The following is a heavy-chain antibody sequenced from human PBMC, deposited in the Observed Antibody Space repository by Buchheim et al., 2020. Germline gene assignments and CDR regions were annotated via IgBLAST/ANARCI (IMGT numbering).Heavy chain of an antibody. CDR2: ISSTTSAI. Sequence: EVQLVDSGGGLVQPGGSLRLSCAASGFTFGSYSMNWVRQAPGKGLEWVSYISSTTSAIYYADSVRGRFTISRDNAKNSLSLQMNSLRAEDTAVYYCARRWDSSPGYYYGMDVWGQGTT. J-gene: IGHJ6*02. D-gene: IGHD6-13*01. CDR3: ARRWDSSPGYYYGMDV. V-gene: IGHV3-48*01. CDR1: GFTFGSYS.